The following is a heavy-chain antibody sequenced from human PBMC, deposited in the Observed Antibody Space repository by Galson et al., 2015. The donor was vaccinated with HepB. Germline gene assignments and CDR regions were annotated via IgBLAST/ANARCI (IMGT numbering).Heavy chain of an antibody. Sequence: SVKVSCKASGGTFSSYTISWVRQAPGQGLEWMGRIIPILGIANYAQKFQGRVTITADKSTSTAYMELSSLRSEDTAVYYCARDLGDAFDSSGYYYNAFDIWGQGTMVTVSS. CDR2: IIPILGIA. D-gene: IGHD3-22*01. V-gene: IGHV1-69*04. J-gene: IGHJ3*02. CDR1: GGTFSSYT. CDR3: ARDLGDAFDSSGYYYNAFDI.